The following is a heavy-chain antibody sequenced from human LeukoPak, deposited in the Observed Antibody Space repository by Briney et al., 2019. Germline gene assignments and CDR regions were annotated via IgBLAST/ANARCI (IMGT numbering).Heavy chain of an antibody. CDR2: IIPILGIA. V-gene: IGHV1-69*04. J-gene: IGHJ5*02. Sequence: GSSVTVSCKASGGTFSSYTISWVRQAPGQGLEWMGRIIPILGIANYAQKFQGRVTITADKSTSTAYMELSSLRSEDTAVYYCAREAPYCGGDCPEPGFDPWGQGTLVTVSS. CDR3: AREAPYCGGDCPEPGFDP. CDR1: GGTFSSYT. D-gene: IGHD2-21*02.